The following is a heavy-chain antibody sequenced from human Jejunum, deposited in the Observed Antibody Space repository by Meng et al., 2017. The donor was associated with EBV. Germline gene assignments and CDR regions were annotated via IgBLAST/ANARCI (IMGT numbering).Heavy chain of an antibody. V-gene: IGHV3-23*01. Sequence: GQVLESGGGLGQPGGSLRLSCAASGFPFSTYAMSWVRQAPGKGLEWVSGISGSGGSSYSADSVKGRFTISRDNSKNTLYLQMNSLRDEDTAVYYCARDPQHLKYFDYWGQGTLVTVSS. J-gene: IGHJ4*02. D-gene: IGHD6-13*01. CDR3: ARDPQHLKYFDY. CDR1: GFPFSTYA. CDR2: ISGSGGSS.